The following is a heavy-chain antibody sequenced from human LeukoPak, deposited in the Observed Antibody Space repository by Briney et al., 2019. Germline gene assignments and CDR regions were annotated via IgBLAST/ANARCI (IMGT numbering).Heavy chain of an antibody. V-gene: IGHV1-2*02. CDR2: INPNSGGT. CDR3: ARDRGCSGGSCYFS. CDR1: GYTFTGYY. Sequence: GASVRVSCKASGYTFTGYYMHWVRQAPGQGLEWMGWINPNSGGTNYAQKFQGRVTMTRDTSISTAYMELSSLRSDVTAVYYCARDRGCSGGSCYFSWGQGTLVTVSS. D-gene: IGHD2-15*01. J-gene: IGHJ4*02.